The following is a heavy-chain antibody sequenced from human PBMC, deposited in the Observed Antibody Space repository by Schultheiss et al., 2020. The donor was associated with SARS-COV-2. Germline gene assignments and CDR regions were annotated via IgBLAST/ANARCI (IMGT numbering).Heavy chain of an antibody. V-gene: IGHV3-66*01. Sequence: GESLKISCAASGFTFSSYSMNWVRQAPGKGLEWVSVIYSGGSTYYADSVKGRFTISRDNSKNTLYLQMSSLRAEDTAVYYCARDVDSSAWNGMDVWGQGTTVTVSS. D-gene: IGHD6-19*01. J-gene: IGHJ6*02. CDR1: GFTFSSYS. CDR3: ARDVDSSAWNGMDV. CDR2: IYSGGST.